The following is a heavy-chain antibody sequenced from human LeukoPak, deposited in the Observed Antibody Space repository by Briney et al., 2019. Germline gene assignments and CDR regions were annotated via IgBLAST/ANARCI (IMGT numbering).Heavy chain of an antibody. CDR3: ARGKWEQHHDAFDI. CDR2: INPNSGDT. J-gene: IGHJ3*02. Sequence: GASVKVSCKASGYTFTGYYMHWVRQAPGQGLEWMGWINPNSGDTNYAQKFQGRVTMTRDTSITTAYMEMSRLRSDDTAVYFCARGKWEQHHDAFDIWGQGTMVTVSS. D-gene: IGHD1-26*01. CDR1: GYTFTGYY. V-gene: IGHV1-2*02.